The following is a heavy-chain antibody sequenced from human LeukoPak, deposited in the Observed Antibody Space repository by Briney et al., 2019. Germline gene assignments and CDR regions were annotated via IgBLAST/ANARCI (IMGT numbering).Heavy chain of an antibody. CDR1: GGTFSSYA. J-gene: IGHJ4*02. CDR2: IIPIFGTA. CDR3: AKDSRDWTYFDF. D-gene: IGHD3/OR15-3a*01. V-gene: IGHV1-69*01. Sequence: GASVRVSCKASGGTFSSYAISWVRQAPGQGLEWMGGIIPIFGTANYAQKFQGRVTITADESTSTAYMELSSLRSDDTAVYYCAKDSRDWTYFDFWGQGTLVTVSS.